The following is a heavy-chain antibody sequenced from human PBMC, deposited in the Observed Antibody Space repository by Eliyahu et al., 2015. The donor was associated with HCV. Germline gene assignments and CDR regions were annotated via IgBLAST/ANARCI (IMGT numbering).Heavy chain of an antibody. CDR3: AKHLGSKSRSFDV. CDR2: ISGDGGGT. Sequence: EVQLVXSGGGVVQPGGSLRLSCVXXGFXFDDYAMXXVRQAPGKGLEWVSLISGDGGGTNYADSVKGRFTISRDNSKNCLFLQMNSLKTDDTALYYCAKHLGSKSRSFDVWGQGTMVTVSS. D-gene: IGHD3-10*01. J-gene: IGHJ3*01. V-gene: IGHV3-43*02. CDR1: GFXFDDYA.